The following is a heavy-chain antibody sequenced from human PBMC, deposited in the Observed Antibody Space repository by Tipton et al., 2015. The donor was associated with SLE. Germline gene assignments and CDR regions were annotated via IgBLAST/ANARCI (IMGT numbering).Heavy chain of an antibody. J-gene: IGHJ4*02. Sequence: QSGAEVKKPGASVKVSCKASGYTFTSYGISWVRQAPGQGLEWMGWISAYNGNTNYAQKLQGRVTMTTDTSTSTAYMELRSLRSDDTAVCYCARGGVVVVVAATRYFDYWGQGTLFTVSS. CDR2: ISAYNGNT. CDR1: GYTFTSYG. CDR3: ARGGVVVVVAATRYFDY. V-gene: IGHV1-18*01. D-gene: IGHD2-15*01.